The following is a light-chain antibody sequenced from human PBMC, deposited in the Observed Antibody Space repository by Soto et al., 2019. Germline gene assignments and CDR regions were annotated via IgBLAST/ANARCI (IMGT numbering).Light chain of an antibody. CDR3: QQSYSTFKT. CDR2: AAS. CDR1: QTLYRS. J-gene: IGKJ1*01. Sequence: DVQMTPSPSSLSSSVGDIVTITFPASQTLYRSLNLYQKKPGKAPKLLIYAASSLKSGVPSRFSGSGSGTDFTLTISNLQPEDFATYYCQQSYSTFKTFGQGTKV. V-gene: IGKV1-39*01.